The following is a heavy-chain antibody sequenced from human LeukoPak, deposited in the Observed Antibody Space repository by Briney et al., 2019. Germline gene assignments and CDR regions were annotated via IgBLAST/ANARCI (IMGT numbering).Heavy chain of an antibody. J-gene: IGHJ4*02. CDR1: GGSISSGGYS. D-gene: IGHD4-17*01. CDR3: ARGKWTTVTTPGVDFDY. CDR2: IYHSGST. Sequence: PSQTLSLTCAVSGGSISSGGYSWSWIRQPPGKGLEWIGYIYHSGSTYYNPSLKSRVTISVDRSKNQFSLKLSSVTAADTAVYYCARGKWTTVTTPGVDFDYWGQGTLVTVSS. V-gene: IGHV4-30-2*01.